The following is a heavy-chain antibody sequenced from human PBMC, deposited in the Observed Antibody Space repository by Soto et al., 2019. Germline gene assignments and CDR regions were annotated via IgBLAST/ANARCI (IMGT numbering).Heavy chain of an antibody. D-gene: IGHD5-12*01. J-gene: IGHJ4*02. V-gene: IGHV1-69*13. CDR3: ARGRWLQSHFDY. Sequence: GASVKVSCKASGGTFSSYAISWVRQAPGQGLEWMGGIIPIFGTANYAQKFQGGVTITADESTSTAYMELSSLRSEDTAVYYCARGRWLQSHFDYWGQGTLVTVSS. CDR1: GGTFSSYA. CDR2: IIPIFGTA.